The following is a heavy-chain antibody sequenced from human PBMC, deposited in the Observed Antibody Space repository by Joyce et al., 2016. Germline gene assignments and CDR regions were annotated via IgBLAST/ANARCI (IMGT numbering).Heavy chain of an antibody. J-gene: IGHJ4*02. CDR3: ARGVAAPGDY. Sequence: QVLLQESGPVLVKPSGTLSLTCAVSGGSIRSSYWWNWVRQPPGKGLEWIGEVYHSGGTNDHPSLKSRVTMSVDNSKNHFSLNLRSVTAADTAVYYCARGVAAPGDYWGQGTLVTVSS. D-gene: IGHD6-13*01. CDR2: VYHSGGT. V-gene: IGHV4-4*02. CDR1: GGSIRSSYW.